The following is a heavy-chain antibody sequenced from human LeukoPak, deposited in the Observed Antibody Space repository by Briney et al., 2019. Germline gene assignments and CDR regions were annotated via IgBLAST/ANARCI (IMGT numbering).Heavy chain of an antibody. Sequence: ASVKVSCKASGYTFTNYGINWVRQAPGQGLEWMGWISGYNANTNYAQKFQGRVTMTTDTSTSTAYMELRSLRFDDTAVYYCAREGGVNWFDPWGQGTLVTVS. CDR3: AREGGVNWFDP. J-gene: IGHJ5*02. CDR1: GYTFTNYG. CDR2: ISGYNANT. D-gene: IGHD3-10*01. V-gene: IGHV1-18*01.